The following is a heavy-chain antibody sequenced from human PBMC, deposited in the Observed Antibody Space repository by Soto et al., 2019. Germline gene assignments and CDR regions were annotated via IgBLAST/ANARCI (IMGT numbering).Heavy chain of an antibody. Sequence: VQLVESGGGLVKPGGSLRLSCAASGFTFSLYSMVWVRQAPGEGLEWVSSISSSSSYIYYADSLKGRISISRDNAKNSLYLQMDSLRVADTATYYCVRARATDSRPDYWGQGTLVTVSS. V-gene: IGHV3-21*01. D-gene: IGHD3-22*01. CDR3: VRARATDSRPDY. CDR2: ISSSSSYI. CDR1: GFTFSLYS. J-gene: IGHJ4*02.